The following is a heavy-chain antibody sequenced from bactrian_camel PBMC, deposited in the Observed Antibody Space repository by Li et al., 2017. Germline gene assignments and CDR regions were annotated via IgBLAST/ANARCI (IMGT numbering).Heavy chain of an antibody. CDR2: ILLDGGST. J-gene: IGHJ4*01. Sequence: HVQLVESGGGSVQAGGSLRLTCAASGATYANNCMGWFRRAPGKEREGVATILLDGGSTYYADSVRGRFTISRDNAKNTLYLQLDSLKTEDTAMYYCANLVTYNSGGAYYPPYNYWGQGTQVTVS. CDR1: GATYANNC. V-gene: IGHV3S1*01. CDR3: ANLVTYNSGGAYYPPYNY. D-gene: IGHD2*01.